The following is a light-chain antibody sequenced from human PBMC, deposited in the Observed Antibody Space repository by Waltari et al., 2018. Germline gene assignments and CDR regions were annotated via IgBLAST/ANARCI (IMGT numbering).Light chain of an antibody. Sequence: EIVMTQSPDTLSVSPGERATLSCRASQSVSSNLAWYQQKPVQAPRLLIYGASTRATGIPARFSGSGSGTEFTLTISSLQSEDFAVYYCQQYNNWPRTFGQGAKVEIK. CDR2: GAS. CDR3: QQYNNWPRT. J-gene: IGKJ1*01. CDR1: QSVSSN. V-gene: IGKV3-15*01.